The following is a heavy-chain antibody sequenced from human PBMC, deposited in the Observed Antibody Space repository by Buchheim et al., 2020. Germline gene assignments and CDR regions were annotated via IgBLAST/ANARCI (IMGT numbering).Heavy chain of an antibody. J-gene: IGHJ4*02. V-gene: IGHV1-8*01. CDR1: GYTFTNYD. D-gene: IGHD3-16*01. CDR2: MNPNSGNT. CDR3: ARSPNGTYYDYVWGSYRGYFDY. Sequence: QVQLVQSGAEVKKPGASVKVSCKASGYTFTNYDIHWVRQATGQGLEWMGWMNPNSGNTGYAQKFQGWVTMTRDTSISTAYMELSRLRSDDTAVYYCARSPNGTYYDYVWGSYRGYFDYWGQGTL.